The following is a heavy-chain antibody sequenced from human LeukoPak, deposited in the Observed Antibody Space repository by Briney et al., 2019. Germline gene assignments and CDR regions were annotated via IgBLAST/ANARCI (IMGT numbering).Heavy chain of an antibody. CDR2: IKQDGSEK. D-gene: IGHD5-18*01. V-gene: IGHV3-7*03. CDR1: GFTLSSYW. Sequence: GGSLRLSCAASGFTLSSYWMSWVRQAPGKGLEWVANIKQDGSEKYYVDSVKGRFTISRDNAKNSLYLQMNSLRAEDTAVYYCARPDTAMGMDWYFDLWGRGTLVTVSS. CDR3: ARPDTAMGMDWYFDL. J-gene: IGHJ2*01.